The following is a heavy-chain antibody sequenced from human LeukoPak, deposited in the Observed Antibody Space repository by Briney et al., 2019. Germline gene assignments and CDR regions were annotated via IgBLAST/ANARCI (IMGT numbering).Heavy chain of an antibody. J-gene: IGHJ4*02. V-gene: IGHV3-23*01. Sequence: GSLRLSCAASGFTFSSYAMSWVRQAPGKGLEWVSAISGSGGSTYYADSVKGRFTISRDNSKNTLYLQMNSLRAEDTAVYYCATGYSSVVPFDYWGQGTLVTVSS. D-gene: IGHD6-25*01. CDR2: ISGSGGST. CDR3: ATGYSSVVPFDY. CDR1: GFTFSSYA.